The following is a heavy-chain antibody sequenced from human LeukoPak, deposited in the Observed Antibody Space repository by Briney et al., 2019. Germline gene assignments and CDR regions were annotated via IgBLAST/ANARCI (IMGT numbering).Heavy chain of an antibody. CDR1: RYTFTGYY. V-gene: IGHV1-2*02. Sequence: ASVKVSCKASRYTFTGYYMHWVRQAPGQGLEWMGWINPNSGGTNYAQKFQGRVTMTRDTSISTAYMELSRLRSDDTAVYYCARGERYYGSGSPDYYYYYMDVWGKGTTVTISS. D-gene: IGHD3-10*01. J-gene: IGHJ6*03. CDR2: INPNSGGT. CDR3: ARGERYYGSGSPDYYYYYMDV.